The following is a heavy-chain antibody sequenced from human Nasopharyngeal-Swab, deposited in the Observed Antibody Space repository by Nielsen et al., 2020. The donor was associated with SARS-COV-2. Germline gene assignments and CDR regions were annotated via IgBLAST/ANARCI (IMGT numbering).Heavy chain of an antibody. CDR1: GFTFSSYS. Sequence: GGSLRLSCAASGFTFSSYSMNWVRQAPGKGLEWVSYISSSSSTIYYADSVKGRFTISRDNAKNSLYLQMNSLRDEDTAVYYCASQLTYYDFWSGLLYYYYMDVWGKGTTVTVSS. J-gene: IGHJ6*03. D-gene: IGHD3-3*01. CDR3: ASQLTYYDFWSGLLYYYYMDV. CDR2: ISSSSSTI. V-gene: IGHV3-48*02.